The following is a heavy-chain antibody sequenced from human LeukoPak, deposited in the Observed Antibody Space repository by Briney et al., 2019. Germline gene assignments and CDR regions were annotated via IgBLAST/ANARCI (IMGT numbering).Heavy chain of an antibody. Sequence: ASVKVSCKVSGYTLTELSMHWLRQAPGKGLEWMGGFDPEDGETIYAQKFQGRVTMTEDTSTNTAYMELSSLRSEDTAVYYCATDIIGNSWYYFDYWGQGTLVTVSS. CDR3: ATDIIGNSWYYFDY. V-gene: IGHV1-24*01. J-gene: IGHJ4*02. D-gene: IGHD6-13*01. CDR1: GYTLTELS. CDR2: FDPEDGET.